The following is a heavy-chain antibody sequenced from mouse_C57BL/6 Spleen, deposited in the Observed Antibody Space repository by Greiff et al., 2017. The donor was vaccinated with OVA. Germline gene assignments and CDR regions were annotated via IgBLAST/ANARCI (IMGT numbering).Heavy chain of an antibody. CDR3: AREFAY. CDR2: INPSTGGT. V-gene: IGHV1-42*01. J-gene: IGHJ3*01. Sequence: EVKLMESGPELVKPGASVKISCKASGYSFTGYYMNWVKQSPEKSLEWIGEINPSTGGTTYNQKFKAKATLTVDKSSSTAYMQLKSLTSEDSAVYYCAREFAYWGQGTLVTVSA. CDR1: GYSFTGYY.